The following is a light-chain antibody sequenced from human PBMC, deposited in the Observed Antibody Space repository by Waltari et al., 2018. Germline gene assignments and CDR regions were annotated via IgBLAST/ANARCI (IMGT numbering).Light chain of an antibody. CDR2: VNSDGSH. CDR3: QTGGHGTWV. V-gene: IGLV4-69*01. J-gene: IGLJ3*02. CDR1: SGHSTNI. Sequence: QLVLTQSPSASASLGASVKLTCTLSSGHSTNIIAWLQPQPEKGPRYLMNVNSDGSHNKGVGIPDRFSGASSGAERYLPISSLQSEDEADYYCQTGGHGTWVFGGGTRLTVL.